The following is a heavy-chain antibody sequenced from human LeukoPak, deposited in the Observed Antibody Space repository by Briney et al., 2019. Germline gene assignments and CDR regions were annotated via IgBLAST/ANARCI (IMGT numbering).Heavy chain of an antibody. Sequence: SETLSLTCTVSGGSISSYYWSWIRQPAGKGLEWIGRIYTSGSTNYNPSLKSRVTMSVDTSENQFSLKLSSVTAADTAVYYCASGRYYGSGSQYNWFDPWGQGTLVTVSS. V-gene: IGHV4-4*07. J-gene: IGHJ5*02. CDR2: IYTSGST. D-gene: IGHD3-10*01. CDR3: ASGRYYGSGSQYNWFDP. CDR1: GGSISSYY.